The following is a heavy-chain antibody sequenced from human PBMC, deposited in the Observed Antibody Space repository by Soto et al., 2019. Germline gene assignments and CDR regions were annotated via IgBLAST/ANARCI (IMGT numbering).Heavy chain of an antibody. CDR1: GFIVSSNY. CDR2: IYSGSST. CDR3: ARVMRAFGVGLYGMDV. J-gene: IGHJ6*02. V-gene: IGHV3-66*01. D-gene: IGHD3-3*01. Sequence: EVQLVESGGGLVQPGGSLRLSCAASGFIVSSNYMSWVRQAPGKGLEWVSVIYSGSSTYYADSVKGRFTISRDNSKNTLDLQMNRLRAEDTAGYYCARVMRAFGVGLYGMDVWGQGTTVTVSS.